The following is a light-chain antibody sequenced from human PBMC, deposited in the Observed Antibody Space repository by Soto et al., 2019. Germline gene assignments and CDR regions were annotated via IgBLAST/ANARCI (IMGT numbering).Light chain of an antibody. CDR3: QSYDSSLTLYV. Sequence: VLTQPPSVSGAPGQRVTISCTGSSSNIGAGYDVHWYQQLPGTAPKLLIYGNSNRPSGVPDRFSGSKSGTSASLAITGLQAEDEADYYCQSYDSSLTLYVFGTGTKLTVL. V-gene: IGLV1-40*01. J-gene: IGLJ1*01. CDR2: GNS. CDR1: SSNIGAGYD.